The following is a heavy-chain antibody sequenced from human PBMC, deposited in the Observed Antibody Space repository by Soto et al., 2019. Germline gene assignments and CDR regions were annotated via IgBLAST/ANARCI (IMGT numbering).Heavy chain of an antibody. CDR2: IWFDGVKE. CDR1: GFSFSTYA. CDR3: TRATFDV. Sequence: AGGSLRLSCAVSGFSFSTYAMHWVRQAPGKGLEWLAIIWFDGVKEYYAESVRGRFTISIDNSKNTVFLRMDTVGAEDSALYCCTRATFDVWGQGTTVTVSS. V-gene: IGHV3-33*01. J-gene: IGHJ6*02.